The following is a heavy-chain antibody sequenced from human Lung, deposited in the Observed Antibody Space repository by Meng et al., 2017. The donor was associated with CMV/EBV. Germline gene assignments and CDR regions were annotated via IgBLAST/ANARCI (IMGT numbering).Heavy chain of an antibody. CDR1: GGSISSSNYY. J-gene: IGHJ4*02. V-gene: IGHV4-39*01. CDR3: ARHSETYWYSSPIDC. Sequence: GGSISSSNYYWGWIRQSPGKGLEWVGSIYNSGSTQYNPSLKSRVTISVDTSKNQFSLRLTSVTAADTAVYYCARHSETYWYSSPIDCWGQGTLVTVSS. CDR2: IYNSGST. D-gene: IGHD6-13*01.